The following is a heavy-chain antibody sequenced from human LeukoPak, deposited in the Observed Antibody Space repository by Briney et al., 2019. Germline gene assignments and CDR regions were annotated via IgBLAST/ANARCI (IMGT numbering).Heavy chain of an antibody. V-gene: IGHV1-46*03. D-gene: IGHD3-10*01. CDR1: GYTFTSYY. J-gene: IGHJ3*02. CDR2: INPSGGST. CDR3: ATSLGGDNAFDI. Sequence: ASVKVSCKASGYTFTSYYMHWVRQAPGQGLEWMGIINPSGGSTSYAQKFQGRVTMTRDTSTSTVYMELCSLRSEDTAVYYCATSLGGDNAFDIWGQGTMVTVSS.